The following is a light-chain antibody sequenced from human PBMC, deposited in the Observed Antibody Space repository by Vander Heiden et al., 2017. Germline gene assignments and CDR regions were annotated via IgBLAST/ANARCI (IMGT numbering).Light chain of an antibody. CDR2: EVS. V-gene: IGLV2-14*01. Sequence: GSPGQSITISCTGTSSDVGGYNYVSWYQQPPGKAPKLMIYEVSNRPSGVSNRFSGSKSGNTASLTISGLQAEDEADYYCSSYTSSSTRVFGGGTKLTVL. CDR1: SSDVGGYNY. CDR3: SSYTSSSTRV. J-gene: IGLJ3*02.